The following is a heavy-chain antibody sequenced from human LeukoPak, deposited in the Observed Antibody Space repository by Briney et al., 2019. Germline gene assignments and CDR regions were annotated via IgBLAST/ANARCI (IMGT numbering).Heavy chain of an antibody. Sequence: SVKVSCKASGGTFSSYAISWVRQAPGQGLEWMGGIIPIFGTANYAQKFQGGVTITADESTSTAYMELSSLRSEDTAVYYCARDSKGFLEWHYYGMDVWGQGTTVTVSS. CDR3: ARDSKGFLEWHYYGMDV. V-gene: IGHV1-69*13. CDR2: IIPIFGTA. CDR1: GGTFSSYA. D-gene: IGHD3-3*01. J-gene: IGHJ6*02.